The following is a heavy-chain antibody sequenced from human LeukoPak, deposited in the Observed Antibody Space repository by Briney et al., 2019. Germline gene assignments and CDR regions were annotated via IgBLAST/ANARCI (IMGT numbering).Heavy chain of an antibody. CDR3: ARVGLPVGATGGYFDS. CDR1: GGSISSGSYY. V-gene: IGHV4-39*07. J-gene: IGHJ4*02. Sequence: SETLSLTCTVSGGSISSGSYYWGWIRQPPGKGLEWIGNTYYSGSTYSSPSLRSRVTISLDTSKTQFSLRLSFVTAADTAVYYCARVGLPVGATGGYFDSWGQGTLVTVSS. CDR2: TYYSGST. D-gene: IGHD1-26*01.